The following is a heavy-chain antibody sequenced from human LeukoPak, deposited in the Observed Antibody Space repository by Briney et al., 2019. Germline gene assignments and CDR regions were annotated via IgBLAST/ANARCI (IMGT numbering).Heavy chain of an antibody. J-gene: IGHJ4*02. V-gene: IGHV3-30*04. Sequence: PGGSLRLSCAASGFTFSNYAMQWVRQAPGKGLEWVAVISYEGSNKYYADSVKGRFTISRDNSKNTLYLQMNSLRAEDTAVYYCARGRSTMVRGIKRGGFYFDYWGQGTLVTVSS. CDR3: ARGRSTMVRGIKRGGFYFDY. CDR1: GFTFSNYA. D-gene: IGHD3-10*01. CDR2: ISYEGSNK.